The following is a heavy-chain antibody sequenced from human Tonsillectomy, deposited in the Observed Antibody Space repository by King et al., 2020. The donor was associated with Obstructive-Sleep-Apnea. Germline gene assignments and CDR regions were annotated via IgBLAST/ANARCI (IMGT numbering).Heavy chain of an antibody. CDR1: GGSISSSSYY. V-gene: IGHV4-39*07. CDR2: IYYSGST. Sequence: LPLQESGPGLVKPSETLSLTCTVSGGSISSSSYYWGWIRQPPGKGLEWIGSIYYSGSTYYNPSLKSRVTISVDMSKKQFSLKLSSVTAADTAVYYCARDQGEQLAPGMIYYGLDVWGQGTTVTVSS. J-gene: IGHJ6*02. D-gene: IGHD1-1*01. CDR3: ARDQGEQLAPGMIYYGLDV.